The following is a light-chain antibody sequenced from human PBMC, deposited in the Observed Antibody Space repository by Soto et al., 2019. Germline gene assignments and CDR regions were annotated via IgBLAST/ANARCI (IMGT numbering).Light chain of an antibody. V-gene: IGLV4-69*01. CDR2: VNSDGSH. CDR3: QTWVTGTVV. J-gene: IGLJ2*01. CDR1: SGHSSYA. Sequence: QYVLTQSPSASASLGASVQLTCTLSSGHSSYAIAWHQKQPEKGPRYLMKVNSDGSHNKGDAIPDRFSCSSSGAERYLTITRRQSEDEAEYFCQTWVTGTVVFGGGAKLTVL.